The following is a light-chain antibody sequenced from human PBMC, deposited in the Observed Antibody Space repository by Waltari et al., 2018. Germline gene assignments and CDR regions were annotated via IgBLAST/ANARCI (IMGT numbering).Light chain of an antibody. CDR3: QSYTSSAV. CDR1: GGSIVNNY. J-gene: IGLJ3*02. Sequence: NFLLTQPHSVSESPGTTVIISCTRSGGSIVNNYVQWYQTRPGSAPSIVIYDDDQRPAGVPDRFSGSIDSSSNSASLTISGLKTEDEADYYCQSYTSSAVFGGGTKLTV. V-gene: IGLV6-57*04. CDR2: DDD.